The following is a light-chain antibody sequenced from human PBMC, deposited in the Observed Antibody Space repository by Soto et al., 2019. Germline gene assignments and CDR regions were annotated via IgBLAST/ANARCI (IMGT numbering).Light chain of an antibody. CDR3: SSYTSSSTYV. V-gene: IGLV2-14*03. Sequence: QSALTQPASVSGSPGQAIAISCTGNSSDVGGDHNFVSWYQHHPGKAPKLTIYDVSNRPSGVSDRFSGSKSGNTASLTISGLQAEDEADYYCSSYTSSSTYVFGTGTKVTVL. J-gene: IGLJ1*01. CDR1: SSDVGGDHNF. CDR2: DVS.